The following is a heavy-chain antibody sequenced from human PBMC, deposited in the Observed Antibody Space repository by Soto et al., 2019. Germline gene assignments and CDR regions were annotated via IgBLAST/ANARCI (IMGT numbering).Heavy chain of an antibody. D-gene: IGHD5-12*01. V-gene: IGHV1-2*02. CDR2: INPNSGAT. J-gene: IGHJ4*02. Sequence: QVQLVQSGPEVTKPGASVKVSCKASGYSFIGYYLHWIRQAPGQGLEWMGWINPNSGATNQAQKFQGRVTMARDRSITTAYLELSRLASDDTAIYFCARDAVSTIGDFAYWGQGTLVTVSS. CDR3: ARDAVSTIGDFAY. CDR1: GYSFIGYY.